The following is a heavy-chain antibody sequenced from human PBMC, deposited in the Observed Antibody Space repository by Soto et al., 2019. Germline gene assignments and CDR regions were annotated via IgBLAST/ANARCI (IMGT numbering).Heavy chain of an antibody. CDR1: GFTFGNFA. D-gene: IGHD3-3*01. CDR3: AKDIFGGYYSFDY. Sequence: PGGSLRLSCAASGFTFGNFAMHWVRQAPGKGLEWVSGISWNSGHIGYADSVKGRFTISRDNAQNSLYLQMNSLRPDDTALYYCAKDIFGGYYSFDYWGQGTPVTVS. V-gene: IGHV3-9*01. J-gene: IGHJ4*02. CDR2: ISWNSGHI.